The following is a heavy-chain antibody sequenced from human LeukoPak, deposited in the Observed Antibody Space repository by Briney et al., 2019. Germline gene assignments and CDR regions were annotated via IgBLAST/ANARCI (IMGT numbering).Heavy chain of an antibody. CDR1: GYTFTSYY. V-gene: IGHV1-46*01. Sequence: ASVKVSCKASGYTFTSYYMHWVRQAPGQGLEWMGIINPSGGSTSYAQKFQGRVTMTRDTSTSTVYMELSSLRSEDTAVYYCARGLAYYYDSSGYPLGYWGQGTLVTVSS. D-gene: IGHD3-22*01. CDR3: ARGLAYYYDSSGYPLGY. J-gene: IGHJ4*02. CDR2: INPSGGST.